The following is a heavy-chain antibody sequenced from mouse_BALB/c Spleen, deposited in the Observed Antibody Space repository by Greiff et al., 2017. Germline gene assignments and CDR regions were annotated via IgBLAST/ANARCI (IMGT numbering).Heavy chain of an antibody. Sequence: VKLMESGPGLVAPSQSLSITCTVSGFSLTSYGVHWVRQPPGKGLEWLGVIWAGGSTNYNSALMSRLSISKDNSKSQVFLKMNSLQTDDTAMYYCARDRGRGAMDYWGQGTSVTVSS. CDR2: IWAGGST. V-gene: IGHV2-9*02. J-gene: IGHJ4*01. D-gene: IGHD3-1*01. CDR1: GFSLTSYG. CDR3: ARDRGRGAMDY.